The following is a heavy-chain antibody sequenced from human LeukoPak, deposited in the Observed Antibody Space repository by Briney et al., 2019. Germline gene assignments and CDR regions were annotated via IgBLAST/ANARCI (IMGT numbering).Heavy chain of an antibody. CDR2: IGTSGSI. V-gene: IGHV3-69-1*01. CDR1: GFTFSDYT. Sequence: GGSLRLPCATSGFTFSDYTMNWVRQAPGKGLEWVSSIGTSGSIYYADSVRGRFTISRDNAKNSLYLQMDSLRAEDTAVYYCARRREPEIWGRGTMVTVSS. CDR3: ARRREPEI. J-gene: IGHJ3*02. D-gene: IGHD1-14*01.